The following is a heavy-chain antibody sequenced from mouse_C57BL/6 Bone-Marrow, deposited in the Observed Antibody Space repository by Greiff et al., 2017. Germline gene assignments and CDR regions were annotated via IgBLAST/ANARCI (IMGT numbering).Heavy chain of an antibody. J-gene: IGHJ4*01. D-gene: IGHD2-3*01. Sequence: QVQLQQPGAELVRPGTSVKLSCKASGYTFTSYWMHWVKQRPGQGLEWIGVIDPSDSYTNYNQKFKGKATLTVDTSSSPAYMQLSSLTSEDSAVYYCARYGYYELYAMDYWGQGTSVTVSS. V-gene: IGHV1-59*01. CDR1: GYTFTSYW. CDR2: IDPSDSYT. CDR3: ARYGYYELYAMDY.